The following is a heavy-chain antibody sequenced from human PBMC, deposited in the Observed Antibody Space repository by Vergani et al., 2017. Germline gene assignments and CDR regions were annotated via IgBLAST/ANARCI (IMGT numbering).Heavy chain of an antibody. Sequence: QVQLVESGGGVVQPGRSLRLSCAASGFTFSSYAMHWVRQAPGKGLEWVAVISYDGSNKYYADSVKGRFTISRDNSKNTLYLQMNSLRAEDTAVYYCAKGVPYDSSGSGYFDLWGRGTLVTVSS. V-gene: IGHV3-30*04. CDR2: ISYDGSNK. CDR1: GFTFSSYA. CDR3: AKGVPYDSSGSGYFDL. J-gene: IGHJ2*01. D-gene: IGHD3-22*01.